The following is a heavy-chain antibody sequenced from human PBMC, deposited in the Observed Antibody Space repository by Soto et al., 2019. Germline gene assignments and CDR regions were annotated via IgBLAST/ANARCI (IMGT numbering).Heavy chain of an antibody. V-gene: IGHV4-4*02. Sequence: LSLTCAVSGGSISSSNWWGWVRQPPGKGLEWIGEIYHSGSTNYNPSLKSRVTITVDKSKNQFSLKLSSVTAADTAVYYCARGKDEDIVATMGSWFDPWGQGTLVTVSS. CDR1: GGSISSSNW. CDR2: IYHSGST. J-gene: IGHJ5*02. D-gene: IGHD5-12*01. CDR3: ARGKDEDIVATMGSWFDP.